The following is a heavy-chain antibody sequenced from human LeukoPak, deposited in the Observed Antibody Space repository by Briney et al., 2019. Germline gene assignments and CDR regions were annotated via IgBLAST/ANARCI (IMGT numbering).Heavy chain of an antibody. CDR1: GYTFTGYY. CDR2: ITTYNGDT. Sequence: ASVKVSCKASGYTFTGYYMHWVRQAPGRGLEWIGWITTYNGDTNYAQKLQGRVTMTTDTSTSTAYMELRSLRSDDTAVYYCARGSSYGFSMGYWGQGTLVTVSS. CDR3: ARGSSYGFSMGY. V-gene: IGHV1-18*04. J-gene: IGHJ4*02. D-gene: IGHD5-18*01.